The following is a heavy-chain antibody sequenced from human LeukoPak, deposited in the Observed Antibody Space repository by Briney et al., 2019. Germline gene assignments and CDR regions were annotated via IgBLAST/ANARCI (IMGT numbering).Heavy chain of an antibody. CDR2: IYYSGNT. CDR3: ARSGGPYNWFDP. J-gene: IGHJ5*02. Sequence: PSETLSLTCTVSGGSTTTSGYYWGWIRQPPGKGLEWIGSIYYSGNTYYNPSLKSRVTISVDTSKNQFSLKLSSVTAADTAVYYCARSGGPYNWFDPWGQGTLVTVSS. D-gene: IGHD3-16*01. CDR1: GGSTTTSGYY. V-gene: IGHV4-39*01.